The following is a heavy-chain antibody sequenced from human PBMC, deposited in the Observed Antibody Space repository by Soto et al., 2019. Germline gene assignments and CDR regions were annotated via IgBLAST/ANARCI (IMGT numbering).Heavy chain of an antibody. D-gene: IGHD2-8*01. V-gene: IGHV4-59*08. Sequence: SETLSLTCTVSGGSISSYYWSWIRQPPGKGLEWIGYIYYSGSTHYNPSLKSRVTISVDTSKNQFSLKLSSVTAADTAVYYCARQDIVLMVYANDYWXQGTLATVSS. CDR3: ARQDIVLMVYANDY. CDR1: GGSISSYY. CDR2: IYYSGST. J-gene: IGHJ4*02.